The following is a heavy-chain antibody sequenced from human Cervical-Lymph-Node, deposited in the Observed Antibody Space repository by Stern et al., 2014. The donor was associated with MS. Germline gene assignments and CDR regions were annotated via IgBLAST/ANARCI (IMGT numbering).Heavy chain of an antibody. CDR2: ILFDESHK. D-gene: IGHD5-24*01. Sequence: VQLVESGGGVVQPGWTLRVSCGGSGFLFNTDAMHWVRQAPGKGLEWVAVILFDESHKSYADDVKCRFTISRDNSKDTLYLQMNSLRAEDTAVYYCVKDERGQLQFTMRNEFDSWGQGTLVTVSS. V-gene: IGHV3-30*18. J-gene: IGHJ4*02. CDR3: VKDERGQLQFTMRNEFDS. CDR1: GFLFNTDA.